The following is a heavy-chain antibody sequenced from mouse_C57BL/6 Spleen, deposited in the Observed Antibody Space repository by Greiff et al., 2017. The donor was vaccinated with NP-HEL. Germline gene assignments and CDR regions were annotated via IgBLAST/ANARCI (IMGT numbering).Heavy chain of an antibody. CDR3: ARETTFFDY. V-gene: IGHV5-4*01. CDR2: ISDGGSYT. D-gene: IGHD1-1*01. Sequence: EVNLVESGGGLVKPGGSLKLSCAASGFTFSSYAMSWVRQTPEKRLEWVATISDGGSYTYYPDNVKGRFTISRDNAKNNLYLQMSHLKSEDTAMYYCARETTFFDYWGQGTTLTVSS. CDR1: GFTFSSYA. J-gene: IGHJ2*01.